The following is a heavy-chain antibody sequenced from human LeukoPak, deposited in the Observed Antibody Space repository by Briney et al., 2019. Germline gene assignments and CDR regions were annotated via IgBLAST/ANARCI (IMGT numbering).Heavy chain of an antibody. J-gene: IGHJ4*02. CDR1: GFSFNSYV. Sequence: GGSLRLSCVASGFSFNSYVMNWVRHTPGKGLEWVSSISVSGDDTFYADSVKGRFTISRDNSKNTLYLQMNSLRAEDTAVYYCARNYGSGSYYFDHWGQGTLVTVSS. V-gene: IGHV3-23*01. D-gene: IGHD3-10*01. CDR3: ARNYGSGSYYFDH. CDR2: ISVSGDDT.